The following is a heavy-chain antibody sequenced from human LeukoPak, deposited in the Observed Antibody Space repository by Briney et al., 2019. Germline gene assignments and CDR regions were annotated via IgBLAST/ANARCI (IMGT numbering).Heavy chain of an antibody. Sequence: GGSLRLSCAPSGFTFNNYGMHWVRQAPGQGLGWVAAIWFDGSVKQYSDAVKGRLTHSRDNSLNTLYLQMNSLRVEDTAIYYCAKDTGVQFLEPAFWGQGTLVTVSS. J-gene: IGHJ4*02. CDR3: AKDTGVQFLEPAF. V-gene: IGHV3-33*06. CDR2: IWFDGSVK. D-gene: IGHD3-3*01. CDR1: GFTFNNYG.